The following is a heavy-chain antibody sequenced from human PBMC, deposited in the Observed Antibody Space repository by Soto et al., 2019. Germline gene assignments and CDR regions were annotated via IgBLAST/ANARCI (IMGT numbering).Heavy chain of an antibody. V-gene: IGHV1-46*01. J-gene: IGHJ3*02. CDR2: INPSGGST. Sequence: QVQVVQSGAEVKKTGASVKVSCKASGYTFTSYYMHWVRQAPGQGLEWMGIINPSGGSTSYAQKFQGRVTMTRDTSTSTVYMELSSLRSEDTVVYYCARSYDSSGYSDAFDSWGLGTMVTVSS. D-gene: IGHD3-22*01. CDR1: GYTFTSYY. CDR3: ARSYDSSGYSDAFDS.